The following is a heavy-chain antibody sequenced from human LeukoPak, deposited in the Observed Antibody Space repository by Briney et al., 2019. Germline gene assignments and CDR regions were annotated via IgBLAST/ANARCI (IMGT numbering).Heavy chain of an antibody. Sequence: KPSETLSLTCTVSGGSISSSSYYWGWTRQPPGKGLEWIGSIYYSGSTYYNPSLKSRVTISVDTSKNQFSLKLSSVTAADTAVYYCASKTYYDILTGYYLYYFDYWGQGTLVTVSS. CDR2: IYYSGST. CDR1: GGSISSSSYY. V-gene: IGHV4-39*01. J-gene: IGHJ4*02. CDR3: ASKTYYDILTGYYLYYFDY. D-gene: IGHD3-9*01.